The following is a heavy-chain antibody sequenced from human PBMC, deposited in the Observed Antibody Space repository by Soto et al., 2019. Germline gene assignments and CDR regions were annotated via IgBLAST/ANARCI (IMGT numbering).Heavy chain of an antibody. CDR3: VRERGPFNAFDI. V-gene: IGHV3-33*01. J-gene: IGHJ3*02. CDR2: IWADGNHK. CDR1: GFTFNNYG. Sequence: VQLLDSGGGVVQPGGSLRLSCAASGFTFNNYGMHWVRQAPGKGLEWVAVIWADGNHKFYAESVKGRFTIFIDNSRESLNLQMDSLRVEDSAMYYCVRERGPFNAFDIWGRGTMVTVSS.